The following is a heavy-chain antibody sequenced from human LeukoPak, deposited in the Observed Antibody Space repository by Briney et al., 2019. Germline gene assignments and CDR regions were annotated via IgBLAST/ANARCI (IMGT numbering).Heavy chain of an antibody. CDR1: GYTFTGYY. CDR2: MNPNSGNT. CDR3: ARDDFWSAGDAFDI. D-gene: IGHD3-3*01. Sequence: ASVKVSCKASGYTFTGYYMHWVRQAPGQGLEWMGWMNPNSGNTGYAQKFQGRVTITRNTPISTAYMELSSLRSEDTAVYYCARDDFWSAGDAFDIWGQGTMVTVSS. V-gene: IGHV1-8*03. J-gene: IGHJ3*02.